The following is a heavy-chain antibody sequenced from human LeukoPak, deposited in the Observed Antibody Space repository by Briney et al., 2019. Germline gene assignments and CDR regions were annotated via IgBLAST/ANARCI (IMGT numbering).Heavy chain of an antibody. CDR3: AIALSWVVLFDS. Sequence: GGSLRLSCAPSGIALIGNYMSWVRQPPGKGLEWVSFISINTDTFYADSVRGRFTISRDSYKNTLFLQMNSLRDEFSAVYYCAIALSWVVLFDSCGQGTLVTVSS. D-gene: IGHD3-16*01. V-gene: IGHV3-53*01. CDR1: GIALIGNY. CDR2: ISINTDT. J-gene: IGHJ4*02.